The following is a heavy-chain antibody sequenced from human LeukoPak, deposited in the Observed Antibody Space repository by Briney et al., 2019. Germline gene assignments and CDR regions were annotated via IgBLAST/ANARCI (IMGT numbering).Heavy chain of an antibody. D-gene: IGHD2-15*01. J-gene: IGHJ6*02. CDR2: ISGSGGGT. Sequence: GGSLRLSCAASGFTFSSYAMSWVRQAPGKGLEWVSTISGSGGGTYYADSVKGRFTISRDNSKNTLYLQMNSLRAEDTAVYYCARALSGSSQAMDVWGQGTTVTVSS. V-gene: IGHV3-23*01. CDR3: ARALSGSSQAMDV. CDR1: GFTFSSYA.